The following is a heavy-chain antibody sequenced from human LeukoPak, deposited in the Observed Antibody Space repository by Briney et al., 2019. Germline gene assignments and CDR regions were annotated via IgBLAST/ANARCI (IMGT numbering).Heavy chain of an antibody. Sequence: PGGSLRLSCAASGLTISSSGMSWVRQAPGKGLVWVSAISGSGDRTHYADSVRGRFTISRDTSKDTLYLQMNSLRADDTAVYYCARDGFNDRSGDNDGFDMWGQGTMVTVSS. CDR3: ARDGFNDRSGDNDGFDM. V-gene: IGHV3-23*01. CDR1: GLTISSSG. D-gene: IGHD1-1*01. J-gene: IGHJ3*02. CDR2: ISGSGDRT.